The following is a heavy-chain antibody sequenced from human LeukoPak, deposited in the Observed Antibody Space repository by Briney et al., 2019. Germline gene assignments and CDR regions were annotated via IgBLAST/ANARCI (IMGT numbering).Heavy chain of an antibody. V-gene: IGHV3-53*01. CDR3: AKDILKIVVVPAAMVGFDY. D-gene: IGHD2-2*01. CDR2: IYSGGST. CDR1: GFTVSSNY. J-gene: IGHJ4*02. Sequence: PGGSLRLSCAASGFTVSSNYMSWVRQAPGKGLEWVSVIYSGGSTYYADSVKGRFTISRDNSKNTLYLQMNSLRAEDTAVYYCAKDILKIVVVPAAMVGFDYWGQGTLVTVSS.